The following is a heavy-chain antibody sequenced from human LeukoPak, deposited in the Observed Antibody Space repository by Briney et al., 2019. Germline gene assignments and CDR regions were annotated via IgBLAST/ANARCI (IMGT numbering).Heavy chain of an antibody. CDR1: VFTVSSNY. D-gene: IGHD3-22*01. J-gene: IGHJ4*02. CDR3: ARGLPSSGPYHFDY. CDR2: IYSGGST. Sequence: PGGSLRLSCAASVFTVSSNYMSWVRQAPGKGLEWVSVIYSGGSTYYADSVKGRFTISRDNSKNTLYLQMNSLRAEDTAVYYCARGLPSSGPYHFDYWGQGTLVTVSS. V-gene: IGHV3-53*01.